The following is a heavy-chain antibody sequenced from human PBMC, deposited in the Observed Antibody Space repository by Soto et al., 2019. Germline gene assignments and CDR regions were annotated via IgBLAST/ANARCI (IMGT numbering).Heavy chain of an antibody. CDR3: ARGSQGSGSYIEGVFDY. Sequence: QVQLQQWGAGLLKPSETLSLTCAVYGGSFSGYYWSWIRQPPGKGLEWIGEINHSGSTNYNPSLKSRVTISVDTSNNQFSLKLSSVTAADTAVYYCARGSQGSGSYIEGVFDYWGQGTLVTVSS. J-gene: IGHJ4*02. D-gene: IGHD3-10*01. V-gene: IGHV4-34*01. CDR1: GGSFSGYY. CDR2: INHSGST.